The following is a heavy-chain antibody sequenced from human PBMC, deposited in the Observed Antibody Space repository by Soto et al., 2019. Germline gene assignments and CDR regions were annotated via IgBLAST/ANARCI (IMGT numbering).Heavy chain of an antibody. CDR2: INPNSGGT. J-gene: IGHJ3*02. D-gene: IGHD3-16*01. CDR3: ARVEEYDAFDT. Sequence: ASVKVSCKASGYTFTGYYMHWVRQAPGQGLEWMGWINPNSGGTNYAQKFQGWVTMTRDTSISTAYMELSRLRSDDTAVYCCARVEEYDAFDTWGQGTRVTVSS. V-gene: IGHV1-2*04. CDR1: GYTFTGYY.